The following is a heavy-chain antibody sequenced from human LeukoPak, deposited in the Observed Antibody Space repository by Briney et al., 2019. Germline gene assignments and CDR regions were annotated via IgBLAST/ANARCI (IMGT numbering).Heavy chain of an antibody. V-gene: IGHV3-30*02. D-gene: IGHD3-22*01. CDR3: AKDRGRNYYDSSGHVDYYYYMDV. J-gene: IGHJ6*03. Sequence: GGPLRLSCAASGSTFSSYGMHWVRQAPGKGLEWVAFIRYDGSNKYYADSVKGRFTISRDNSKNTLYLQMNSLRAEDTAVYYCAKDRGRNYYDSSGHVDYYYYMDVWGKGTTVTVSS. CDR1: GSTFSSYG. CDR2: IRYDGSNK.